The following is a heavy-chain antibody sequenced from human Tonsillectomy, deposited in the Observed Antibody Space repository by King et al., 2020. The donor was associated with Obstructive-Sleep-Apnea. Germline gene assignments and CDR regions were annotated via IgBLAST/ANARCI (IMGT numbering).Heavy chain of an antibody. J-gene: IGHJ4*02. CDR2: ISGSGGST. CDR1: GFTFSSYA. CDR3: AKGGEMATIVWNWGPEPFDY. D-gene: IGHD5-24*01. V-gene: IGHV3-23*04. Sequence: VQLVESGGGLVQPGGSLRLSCAASGFTFSSYAMSWVRQAPGKGLEWVSAISGSGGSTYYADSVKGRFTISRDNSKNTLYLQMNSLRAEDTAVYYCAKGGEMATIVWNWGPEPFDYWGQGTLVTVSS.